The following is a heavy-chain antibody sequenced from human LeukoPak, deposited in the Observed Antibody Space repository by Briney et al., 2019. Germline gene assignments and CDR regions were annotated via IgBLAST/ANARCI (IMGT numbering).Heavy chain of an antibody. CDR2: ISYDGSNK. V-gene: IGHV3-30-3*01. J-gene: IGHJ4*02. D-gene: IGHD5/OR15-5a*01. Sequence: PGGSLRLSCAASGFTFSSYAMHWVRQAPGKGLEWVAVISYDGSNKYYADSVKGRFTISRDNSKNTLYLQMNSLRAEDTAVYYCAREGLMSTVLLGYWGQGTLVAVSS. CDR1: GFTFSSYA. CDR3: AREGLMSTVLLGY.